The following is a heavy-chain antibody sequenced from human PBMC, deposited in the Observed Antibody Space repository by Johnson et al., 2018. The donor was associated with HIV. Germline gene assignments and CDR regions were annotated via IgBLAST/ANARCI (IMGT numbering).Heavy chain of an antibody. CDR3: ARGGGFRDAFDI. CDR1: GFTFSDYY. J-gene: IGHJ3*02. Sequence: VQLLESGGGVVQPGRSLRLSCAASGFTFSDYYMSWVRQAPGKGLEWVSVIYSGGSTYYADSVKGRFTISRDNSKNTLYLQMNSLRAEDTAVYYCARGGGFRDAFDIWGQGTMVTVSS. V-gene: IGHV3-66*01. CDR2: IYSGGST. D-gene: IGHD3-16*01.